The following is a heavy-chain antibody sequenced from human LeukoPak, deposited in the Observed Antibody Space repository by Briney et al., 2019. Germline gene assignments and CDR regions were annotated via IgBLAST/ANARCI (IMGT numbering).Heavy chain of an antibody. V-gene: IGHV3-7*01. CDR1: GFTFSSYW. CDR2: IKQDGSEK. D-gene: IGHD3-16*02. J-gene: IGHJ4*02. Sequence: PGGSLRLSCAASGFTFSSYWMSWVRQAPGKGLKWVANIKQDGSEKYYVDSVKGRFTISRDNAKNSLYLQMNSLRAEDTAVYYCARRYYDYVWGSYRSYYFDYWGQGTLVTVSS. CDR3: ARRYYDYVWGSYRSYYFDY.